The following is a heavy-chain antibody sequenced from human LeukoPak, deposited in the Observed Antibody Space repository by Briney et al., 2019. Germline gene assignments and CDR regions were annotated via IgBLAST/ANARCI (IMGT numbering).Heavy chain of an antibody. CDR1: GFTFSSYW. CDR3: ASVYYYGSGSYYRWYYFDY. Sequence: PGGSLRLSCAASGFTFSSYWMSWVRQAPGKGLEWVANIKQDGSEKYYVDSVKGRFTISRDNARNSLYLQMNSLRAEDTAVYYCASVYYYGSGSYYRWYYFDYWGQGTLVTVSS. J-gene: IGHJ4*02. CDR2: IKQDGSEK. D-gene: IGHD3-10*01. V-gene: IGHV3-7*01.